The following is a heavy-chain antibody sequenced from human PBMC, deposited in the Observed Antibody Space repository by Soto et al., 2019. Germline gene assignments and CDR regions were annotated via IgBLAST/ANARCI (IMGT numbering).Heavy chain of an antibody. CDR1: GGTFSSYA. Sequence: ASVKVSCKASGGTFSSYAISWVRQAPGQGLEWLGWIIPIFGTANYAQKFQGRVTITADESTSTAYMELSSLRSEDTAVYYCARVRSKCSTSCYDAFDIWGQGTMVTVSS. V-gene: IGHV1-69*13. D-gene: IGHD2-2*01. CDR3: ARVRSKCSTSCYDAFDI. J-gene: IGHJ3*02. CDR2: IIPIFGTA.